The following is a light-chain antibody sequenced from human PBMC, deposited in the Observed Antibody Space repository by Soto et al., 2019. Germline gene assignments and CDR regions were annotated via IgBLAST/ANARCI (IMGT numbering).Light chain of an antibody. CDR3: QQSYSTPYT. CDR1: QSISSY. Sequence: DIQITQSPSSLSASVGDRVTITCRASQSISSYLNWYQQKPGKAPKLLIYAASRLQSGVPSRFSGSGSGTDFTLTISSLQPEDFATYYCQQSYSTPYTFGQGTKVDIK. CDR2: AAS. V-gene: IGKV1-39*01. J-gene: IGKJ2*01.